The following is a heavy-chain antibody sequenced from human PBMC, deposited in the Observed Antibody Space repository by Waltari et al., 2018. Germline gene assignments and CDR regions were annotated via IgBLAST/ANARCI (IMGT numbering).Heavy chain of an antibody. J-gene: IGHJ6*02. Sequence: QVQLQQWGAGLLKPSETLSLTCAVYGGSFSGYYWSWLRQPPGKGLEWIGEINHSGSTNYNPSLKSRVTISVDTSKNQFSLKLSSVTAADTAVYYCARGTMVRGVHLGGYYYYYGMDVWGQGTTVTVSS. V-gene: IGHV4-34*01. CDR3: ARGTMVRGVHLGGYYYYYGMDV. D-gene: IGHD3-10*01. CDR1: GGSFSGYY. CDR2: INHSGST.